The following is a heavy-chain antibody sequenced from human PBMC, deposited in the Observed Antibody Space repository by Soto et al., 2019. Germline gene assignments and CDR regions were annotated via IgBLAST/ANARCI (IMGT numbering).Heavy chain of an antibody. J-gene: IGHJ4*02. CDR2: IYYSGTT. Sequence: QLQLQESGPGLVKPSETLSLTCTVSGDSITSNSYFWAWIRQPPGKGLEWIGSIYYSGTTYHNPSLKSRVTISVDRSNNQFSLKLTSVTAADTAVYYCARHFSVVHFDYWGQGALVTVSS. CDR3: ARHFSVVHFDY. CDR1: GDSITSNSYF. V-gene: IGHV4-39*01.